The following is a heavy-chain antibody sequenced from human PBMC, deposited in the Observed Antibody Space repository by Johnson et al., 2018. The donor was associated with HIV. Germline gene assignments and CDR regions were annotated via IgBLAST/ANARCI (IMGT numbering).Heavy chain of an antibody. V-gene: IGHV3-7*01. CDR2: IKQDGSEK. CDR3: AKVGLVLAGPLPHAFDI. CDR1: GFTFDDYA. D-gene: IGHD6-19*01. J-gene: IGHJ3*02. Sequence: VQLVESGGGVVQPGRSLRLSCVASGFTFDDYAMHWVRQAPGMGLEWVANIKQDGSEKYYVDSVKGRFAISRDNAKGSLYLQMNSLRAEDTAVYYCAKVGLVLAGPLPHAFDIWGQGTMVTVSS.